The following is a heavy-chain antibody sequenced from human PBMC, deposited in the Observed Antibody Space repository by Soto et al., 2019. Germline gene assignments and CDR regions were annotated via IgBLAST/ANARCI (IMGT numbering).Heavy chain of an antibody. CDR1: GFTFSSYA. J-gene: IGHJ4*02. Sequence: QVQLVESGGGVVQPGRSLRLSCAASGFTFSSYAMHWVRKAPGKGLEWVAVISYDGSNKYYADSVKGRFTISRDNSKNTLYLQMNSLRAEDTAVYYCARVKTGYSYATMDYWGQGTLVTVSS. D-gene: IGHD5-18*01. CDR3: ARVKTGYSYATMDY. CDR2: ISYDGSNK. V-gene: IGHV3-30-3*01.